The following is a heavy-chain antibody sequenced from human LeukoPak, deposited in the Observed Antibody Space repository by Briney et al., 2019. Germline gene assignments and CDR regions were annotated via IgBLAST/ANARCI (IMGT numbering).Heavy chain of an antibody. CDR2: MDPDGVT. CDR1: GFTVSISY. Sequence: GGSLRLSCAGSGFTVSISYMSWVRQAPGKGLEWVSFMDPDGVTSYADSVKGRFTISRDNSKNTLYLQLSTLRAEDTAIYYCTKGTFDIWGQGTMVTVSS. CDR3: TKGTFDI. J-gene: IGHJ3*02. V-gene: IGHV3-53*01.